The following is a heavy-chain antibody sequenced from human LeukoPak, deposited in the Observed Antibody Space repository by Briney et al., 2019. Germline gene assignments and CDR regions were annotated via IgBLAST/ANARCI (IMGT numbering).Heavy chain of an antibody. D-gene: IGHD5-24*01. Sequence: VASVKVSCKVSGYTLTELSMHWVRQAPGKGLEWMGGFDPEDGETIYAQKFQGRVTMTTDTSTSTAYMELRSLRSDDTAVYYCAREEIRSWFDPWGQGTLVTVSS. CDR1: GYTLTELS. CDR3: AREEIRSWFDP. J-gene: IGHJ5*02. CDR2: FDPEDGET. V-gene: IGHV1-24*01.